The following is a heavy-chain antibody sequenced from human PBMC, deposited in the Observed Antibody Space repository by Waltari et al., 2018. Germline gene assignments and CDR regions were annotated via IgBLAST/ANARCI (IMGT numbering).Heavy chain of an antibody. D-gene: IGHD1-26*01. Sequence: QVQLVQSGAAVKKPGASVKVSCKASGYTFTGYYMHWVRQAPGQGLEWMGRINPNSGGTNYAQKFQGRVTMTRDTSISTAYMELSRLRSDDTAVYYCARGRRIVGATIWFDPWGQGTLVTVSS. J-gene: IGHJ5*02. CDR1: GYTFTGYY. V-gene: IGHV1-2*06. CDR3: ARGRRIVGATIWFDP. CDR2: INPNSGGT.